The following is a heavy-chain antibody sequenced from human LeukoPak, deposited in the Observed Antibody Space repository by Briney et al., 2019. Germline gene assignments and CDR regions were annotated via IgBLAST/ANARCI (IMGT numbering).Heavy chain of an antibody. CDR1: GYSFAGYH. Sequence: ASVKVSRKSSGYSFAGYHMHWVRQAPGQGLEWMGWVNPNGGDTNYAQKFQGRVTMTRDTSVSTAYMELSGLRSDDTAVYYCARDYSGSRQTGHWFDPWGQGTLVTVSS. V-gene: IGHV1-2*02. D-gene: IGHD1-26*01. CDR3: ARDYSGSRQTGHWFDP. CDR2: VNPNGGDT. J-gene: IGHJ5*02.